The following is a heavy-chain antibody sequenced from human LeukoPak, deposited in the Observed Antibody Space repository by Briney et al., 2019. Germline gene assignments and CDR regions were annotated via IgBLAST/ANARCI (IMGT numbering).Heavy chain of an antibody. CDR1: GGSISSGDYY. Sequence: SETLSLTCTVSGGSISSGDYYWSWIRQPPGKGLEWIGYIYYSGSTYYNPSLKSRVTISVDTSKNHFSLKLSSVTAADTAVYYCARDTGIVVVPAAIPGHWFDPWGQGTLVTVSS. CDR3: ARDTGIVVVPAAIPGHWFDP. V-gene: IGHV4-30-4*01. D-gene: IGHD2-2*01. J-gene: IGHJ5*02. CDR2: IYYSGST.